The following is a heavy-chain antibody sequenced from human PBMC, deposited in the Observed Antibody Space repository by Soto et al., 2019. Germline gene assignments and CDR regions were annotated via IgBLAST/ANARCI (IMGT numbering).Heavy chain of an antibody. J-gene: IGHJ4*02. CDR1: GFTFTNYS. Sequence: GGSLRLSCAASGFTFTNYSITWARQAPWKGLEWVSSLLRSGSTTYYADSVKGRFTISSDISANSLYLQMDSLRAEDTAVYYCAKDAVSGDGIWLLDSLGQRTVVTVCS. CDR3: AKDAVSGDGIWLLDS. D-gene: IGHD4-17*01. V-gene: IGHV3-23*01. CDR2: LLRSGSTT.